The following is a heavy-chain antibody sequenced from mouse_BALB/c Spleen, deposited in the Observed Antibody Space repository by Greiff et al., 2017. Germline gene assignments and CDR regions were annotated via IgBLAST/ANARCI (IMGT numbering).Heavy chain of an antibody. CDR1: GYTFTDYE. J-gene: IGHJ4*01. V-gene: IGHV1-15*01. Sequence: VQLQQSGAELVRPGASVTLSCKASGYTFTDYEMHWVKQTPVHGLEWIGAIDPETGGTAYNQKFKGKATLTADKSSSTAYMELRSLTSEDSAVYYCTIDYDGGHYYAMDYWGQGTSVTVSS. CDR3: TIDYDGGHYYAMDY. CDR2: IDPETGGT. D-gene: IGHD2-4*01.